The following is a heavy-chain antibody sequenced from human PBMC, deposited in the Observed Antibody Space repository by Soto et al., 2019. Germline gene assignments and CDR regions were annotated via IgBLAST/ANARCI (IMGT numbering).Heavy chain of an antibody. J-gene: IGHJ4*02. Sequence: PSETLSLTCTVSGDSISSGDYYWSWIRQRPGKGLEWIGIIYYSGSTYYSPSLKSRVTISLDTSKNQFSLLLSSVTAVDTSVYYCARDSITRGASFDYWGQGTLVTVSS. CDR1: GDSISSGDYY. CDR2: IYYSGST. D-gene: IGHD3-10*01. CDR3: ARDSITRGASFDY. V-gene: IGHV4-31*03.